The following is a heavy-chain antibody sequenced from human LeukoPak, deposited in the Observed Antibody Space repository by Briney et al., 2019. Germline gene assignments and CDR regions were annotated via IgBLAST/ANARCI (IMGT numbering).Heavy chain of an antibody. J-gene: IGHJ5*01. D-gene: IGHD5-18*01. CDR2: ICYEGSNK. CDR1: GFIFSRYG. Sequence: RARCLTLASPASGFIFSRYGIHWVRPPAGKGREWVGVICYEGSNKYYAGSMKGRFTLYRDNPKNTLYLQMNSLRAEATAVYYCPRERGVRGYRYVFFDSSGQGALVTVSS. V-gene: IGHV3-33*01. CDR3: PRERGVRGYRYVFFDS.